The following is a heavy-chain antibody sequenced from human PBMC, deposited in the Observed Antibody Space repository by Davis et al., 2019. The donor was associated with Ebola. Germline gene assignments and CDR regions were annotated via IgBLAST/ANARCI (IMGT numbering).Heavy chain of an antibody. CDR2: ICGSGGNT. CDR1: GFTFSSQT. J-gene: IGHJ5*02. Sequence: GGSLRLSCAASGFTFSSQTMNWVRQAPGKRLEWVSAICGSGGNTYYAGSVRGRFTISRDDSKNTLYLQMNSLRAEDTAVYYCAKAYAVGGTCYSSAESWGQGTLVTVSS. CDR3: AKAYAVGGTCYSSAES. V-gene: IGHV3-23*01. D-gene: IGHD2-15*01.